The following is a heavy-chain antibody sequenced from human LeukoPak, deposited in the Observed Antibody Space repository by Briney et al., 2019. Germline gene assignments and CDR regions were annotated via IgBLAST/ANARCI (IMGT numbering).Heavy chain of an antibody. Sequence: GGSLRLSCIGSGFTFSLPWMSWVRQAPGKGLEWVANIKQDGSETNFVDSVKGRFTISRDNAKNSLYLQMNSLRAEDTAVYYCARDRSRSLYWGQGTLVTVSS. J-gene: IGHJ4*02. CDR2: IKQDGSET. V-gene: IGHV3-7*01. CDR3: ARDRSRSLY. CDR1: GFTFSLPW. D-gene: IGHD1-26*01.